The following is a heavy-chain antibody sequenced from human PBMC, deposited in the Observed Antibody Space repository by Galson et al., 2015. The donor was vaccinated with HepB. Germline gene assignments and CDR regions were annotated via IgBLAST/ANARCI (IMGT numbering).Heavy chain of an antibody. CDR1: GYTLTELS. J-gene: IGHJ3*02. CDR2: FDPEDGET. V-gene: IGHV1-24*01. D-gene: IGHD3-3*01. CDR3: ATRTTTIFGVVYAFDI. Sequence: SVKVSCKVSGYTLTELSMHWVRQAPGKGLEWMGGFDPEDGETIYAQKFQGRVTMTEDTSTDTAYMELSSLRSEDTAVYYCATRTTTIFGVVYAFDIWGQGTMVTVSS.